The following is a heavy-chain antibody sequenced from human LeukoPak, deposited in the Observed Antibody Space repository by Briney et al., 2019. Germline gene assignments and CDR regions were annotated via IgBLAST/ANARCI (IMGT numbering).Heavy chain of an antibody. J-gene: IGHJ2*01. D-gene: IGHD2-15*01. Sequence: SETLSLTCTVSGGSISSPGYYWSWIRQSAGGGLGWLGRVYSTGRTNYNPSLKSRVVISVETSKNRFSLNLTSVTAADTAVYYCARDLVGVVAGTPFWYFDLWGRGTLVSVSS. CDR1: GGSISSPGYY. CDR3: ARDLVGVVAGTPFWYFDL. V-gene: IGHV4-61*02. CDR2: VYSTGRT.